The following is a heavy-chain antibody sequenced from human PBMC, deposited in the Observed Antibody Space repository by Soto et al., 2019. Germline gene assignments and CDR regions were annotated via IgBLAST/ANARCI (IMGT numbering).Heavy chain of an antibody. V-gene: IGHV3-21*01. CDR2: ITNSDYS. CDR1: GFTFNTFN. J-gene: IGHJ4*02. D-gene: IGHD2-8*01. Sequence: GGSLRLSCAASGFTFNTFNMNWVRQAPGKGLEWVSSITNSDYSAYGDSVKGRFTISRDNAKRSLYLQMNSLRAEDTAVYSCTLYDALFFDFWSQGALVTVSS. CDR3: TLYDALFFDF.